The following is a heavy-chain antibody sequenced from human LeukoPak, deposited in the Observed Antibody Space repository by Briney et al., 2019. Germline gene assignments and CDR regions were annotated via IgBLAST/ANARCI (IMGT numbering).Heavy chain of an antibody. CDR2: INSDGSST. CDR3: ARGGDYGGKGNFDY. CDR1: EITFRKYW. D-gene: IGHD4-23*01. Sequence: PGGSLRLSCAASEITFRKYWMHWVRQAPGKGLVWVSRINSDGSSTSYADSVKGRFTISRDNAKNTLYLQMNSLRAEDKAVYYCARGGDYGGKGNFDYWGQGTLVTVSS. J-gene: IGHJ4*02. V-gene: IGHV3-74*01.